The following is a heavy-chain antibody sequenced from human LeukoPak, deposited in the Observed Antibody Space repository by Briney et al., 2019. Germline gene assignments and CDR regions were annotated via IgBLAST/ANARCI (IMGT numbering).Heavy chain of an antibody. CDR3: ARPNITSYYDSRGYDAFDV. CDR1: GYSFTSYW. D-gene: IGHD3-22*01. Sequence: GESLKISCKGSGYSFTSYWIGWVRQMPGKGLEWMGIIFPDDSDTRYSPSFQGQVTTSADKSVNMAYLQWSRLSATDTAMYYCARPNITSYYDSRGYDAFDVWGQGTMVTVSS. V-gene: IGHV5-51*01. J-gene: IGHJ3*01. CDR2: IFPDDSDT.